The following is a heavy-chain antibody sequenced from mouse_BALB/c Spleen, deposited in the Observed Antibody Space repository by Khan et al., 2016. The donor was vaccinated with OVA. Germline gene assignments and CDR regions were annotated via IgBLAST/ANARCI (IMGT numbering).Heavy chain of an antibody. Sequence: EVQLVESGPGLVIPSQSLSLTCTVTGYSITRDYAWNWIRQFPGNKLEWMGYISNSGSASYNPSLKSRISITRDTSKNQFFLQLDSVTTEDTATYYCASELGRYYAMDYWGQGTSVTVSS. CDR3: ASELGRYYAMDY. CDR1: GYSITRDYA. V-gene: IGHV3-2*02. J-gene: IGHJ4*01. D-gene: IGHD4-1*01. CDR2: ISNSGSA.